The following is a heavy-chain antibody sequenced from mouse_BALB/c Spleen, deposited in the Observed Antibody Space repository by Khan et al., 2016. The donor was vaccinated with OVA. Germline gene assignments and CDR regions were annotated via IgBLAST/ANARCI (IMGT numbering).Heavy chain of an antibody. J-gene: IGHJ2*01. D-gene: IGHD1-1*01. CDR3: ARSGLRWDFDY. CDR1: GYTFINYW. Sequence: QVQLQQSGAELAKPGASVKMSCKASGYTFINYWILWVKQRPGQGLEWIGYINPSTGYTEYNQNFKDKATLTADKSSSTAYMQLSSLTSEDSAVYYCARSGLRWDFDYWGQGTTLTGSS. CDR2: INPSTGYT. V-gene: IGHV1-7*01.